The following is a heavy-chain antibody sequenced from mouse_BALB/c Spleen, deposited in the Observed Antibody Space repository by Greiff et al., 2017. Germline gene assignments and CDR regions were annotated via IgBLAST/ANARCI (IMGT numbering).Heavy chain of an antibody. D-gene: IGHD2-1*01. J-gene: IGHJ1*01. Sequence: EVKLVESGPGLVKPSQSLSLTCTVTGYSITSDYAWNWIRQFPGNKLEGMGYISYSGSTSYNPSLKSRISITRDTSKNQFFLQLNSVTTEDTATYYCARYYGIYWYFDVWGAGTTVTVSS. CDR2: ISYSGST. V-gene: IGHV3-2*02. CDR3: ARYYGIYWYFDV. CDR1: GYSITSDYA.